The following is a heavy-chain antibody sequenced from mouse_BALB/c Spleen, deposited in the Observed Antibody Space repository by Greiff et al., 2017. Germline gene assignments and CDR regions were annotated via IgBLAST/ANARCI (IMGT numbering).Heavy chain of an antibody. CDR1: GFTFSSYA. J-gene: IGHJ2*01. CDR2: ISSGGRT. Sequence: EVQRVESGGGLVKPGGSLKLSCAASGFTFSSYAMSWVRQTPEKRLEWVASISSGGRTYYPDSVKGRFTISRDNARNILYLQMSSLRSEDTAMYYCARAGGRDYWGQGTTLTVSS. CDR3: ARAGGRDY. V-gene: IGHV5-6-5*01. D-gene: IGHD3-3*01.